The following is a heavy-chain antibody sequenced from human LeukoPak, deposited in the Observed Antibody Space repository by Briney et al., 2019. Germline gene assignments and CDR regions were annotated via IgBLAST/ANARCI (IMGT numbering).Heavy chain of an antibody. Sequence: TSETLSLTCTVSGGSISSYYWSWIRQPPGKGLEWIGYIYYSGSTNYNPSLKSRVTISVDTSKNQFSLKLSSVTAADTAVYYCARHYGVHDAFDIWGQGTMVTVSS. CDR1: GGSISSYY. CDR2: IYYSGST. CDR3: ARHYGVHDAFDI. J-gene: IGHJ3*02. D-gene: IGHD4-17*01. V-gene: IGHV4-59*08.